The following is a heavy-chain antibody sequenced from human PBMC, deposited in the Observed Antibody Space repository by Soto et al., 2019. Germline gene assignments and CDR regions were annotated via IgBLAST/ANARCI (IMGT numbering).Heavy chain of an antibody. CDR1: GYTFTSYY. J-gene: IGHJ6*02. D-gene: IGHD5-18*01. Sequence: GASVKVSCAACGYTFTSYYMHWVRQAPGQGLEWMGWINPNSGGTNYAQKFQGWVTMTRDTSISTAYMELSRLRSDDTAVYYCARGIDFSWDTAMVLQPHYYYYGMDVWGQGTTVTVSS. V-gene: IGHV1-2*04. CDR3: ARGIDFSWDTAMVLQPHYYYYGMDV. CDR2: INPNSGGT.